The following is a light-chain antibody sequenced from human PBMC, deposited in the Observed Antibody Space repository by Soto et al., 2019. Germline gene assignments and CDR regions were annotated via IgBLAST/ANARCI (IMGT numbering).Light chain of an antibody. CDR1: QSVSSN. Sequence: EIVMTQSPATLSVSPGERATLSCRASQSVSSNLAWYQQKPGQAPRLLIYGASTRATGIPARFSGSGSGTESTLTISSLQSEDFAVYYCQQYNNWPSGTFGQGTKVDIK. CDR3: QQYNNWPSGT. J-gene: IGKJ1*01. V-gene: IGKV3-15*01. CDR2: GAS.